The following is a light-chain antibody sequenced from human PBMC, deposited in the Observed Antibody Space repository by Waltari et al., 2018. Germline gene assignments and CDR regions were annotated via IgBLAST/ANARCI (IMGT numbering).Light chain of an antibody. CDR3: QAWDSSTDVV. J-gene: IGLJ2*01. CDR1: NLEDKY. Sequence: YELTQPPSVSVSPGPTASITCSGGNLEDKYVCWYQQKAGQSPFLVIHQDSRRPSGIPERFSGSSSGNTATLTISGTQAMDEADYYCQAWDSSTDVVFGGGTRLTVL. CDR2: QDS. V-gene: IGLV3-1*01.